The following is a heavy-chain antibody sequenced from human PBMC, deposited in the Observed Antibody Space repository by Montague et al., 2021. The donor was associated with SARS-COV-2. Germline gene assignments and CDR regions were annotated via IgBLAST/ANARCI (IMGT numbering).Heavy chain of an antibody. Sequence: SETLSLTCAVYGESFSGFHWTWTRQPPGKGLEWIGEIDHRGTSNYNPSLKSRVTISMDTSKNQFSLRLNSVTAADTGVYYCARGHLGTTMVVVVMVGAQFYFDYWGQGRLVTVSS. CDR3: ARGHLGTTMVVVVMVGAQFYFDY. CDR2: IDHRGTS. D-gene: IGHD3-22*01. V-gene: IGHV4-34*01. J-gene: IGHJ4*02. CDR1: GESFSGFH.